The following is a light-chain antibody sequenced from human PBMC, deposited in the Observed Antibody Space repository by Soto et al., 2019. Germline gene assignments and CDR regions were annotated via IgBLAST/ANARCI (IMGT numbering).Light chain of an antibody. J-gene: IGLJ1*01. CDR3: CSYADGSIYF. Sequence: QSVLTQPASLSGSPGQSITISCTGTSSDIGSFNLVSWYQQFPGEVPKLILYESYKRPSGISTRFSGSRSDNTASLTISGLQAEDEGDYYCCSYADGSIYFFGTGTKLTVL. V-gene: IGLV2-23*01. CDR1: SSDIGSFNL. CDR2: ESY.